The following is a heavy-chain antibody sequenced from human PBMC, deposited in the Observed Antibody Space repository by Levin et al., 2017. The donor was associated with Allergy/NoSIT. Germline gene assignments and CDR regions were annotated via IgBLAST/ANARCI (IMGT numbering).Heavy chain of an antibody. D-gene: IGHD6-13*01. CDR2: IHNSGST. Sequence: SQTLSLTCNVSGGSFMSSYWTWIRQSPGKGLEWIAYIHNSGSTSYNPSLKSRVTISIDPSKNQFSLKLSSVTAADTAVYYCARHGLPLAPFDYWGQGTLVTVSS. CDR1: GGSFMSSY. J-gene: IGHJ4*02. CDR3: ARHGLPLAPFDY. V-gene: IGHV4-59*08.